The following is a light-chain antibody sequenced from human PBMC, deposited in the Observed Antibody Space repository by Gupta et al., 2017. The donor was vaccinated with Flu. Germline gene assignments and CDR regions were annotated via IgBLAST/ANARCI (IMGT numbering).Light chain of an antibody. V-gene: IGLV2-8*01. CDR2: EVY. CDR3: ASYAGRYTFL. Sequence: QSALTQPPSASGSPGQTVTISCSGSSSDVGGYNFVSWYQHHPGKAPKRLIYEVYKRPSGIPDRFSGSRSGNTASLTVSYLETADEADYYCASYAGRYTFLFGTGTTVTVL. CDR1: SSDVGGYNF. J-gene: IGLJ1*01.